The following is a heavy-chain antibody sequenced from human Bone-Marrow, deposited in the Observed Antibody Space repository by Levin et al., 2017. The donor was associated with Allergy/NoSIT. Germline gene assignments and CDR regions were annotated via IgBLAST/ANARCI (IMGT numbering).Heavy chain of an antibody. CDR3: ARKGYGGDQGLDY. D-gene: IGHD4/OR15-4a*01. V-gene: IGHV3-30*04. J-gene: IGHJ4*02. Sequence: GGSLRLSCAAFGFSLTSHSMHWVRQAPGKGLQWVASISYDGSEKYYADSVKGRFSISRDKSKNTLHLEMNSLGAEDTAVYYCARKGYGGDQGLDYWGQGSLVTVSS. CDR1: GFSLTSHS. CDR2: ISYDGSEK.